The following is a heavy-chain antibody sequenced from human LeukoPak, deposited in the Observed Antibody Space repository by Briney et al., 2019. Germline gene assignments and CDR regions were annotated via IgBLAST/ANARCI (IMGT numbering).Heavy chain of an antibody. D-gene: IGHD3-9*01. J-gene: IGHJ4*02. CDR3: ARAVGSFDWLPLFDY. V-gene: IGHV1-46*01. CDR1: GYTFTGYY. Sequence: VASVKVSCKASGYTFTGYYIHWVRQAPGQGLEWMGVINPSGGSTTYAQKFQGRVTMTRDMSTSTVYMELSSLRSEDTAVYYCARAVGSFDWLPLFDYWGQGTLVTVSS. CDR2: INPSGGST.